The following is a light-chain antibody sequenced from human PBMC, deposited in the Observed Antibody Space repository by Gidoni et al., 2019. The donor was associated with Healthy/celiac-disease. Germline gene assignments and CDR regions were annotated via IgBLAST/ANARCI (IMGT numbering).Light chain of an antibody. J-gene: IGLJ1*01. CDR1: SSDVGGYNY. CDR3: SSYAGSNNYV. V-gene: IGLV2-8*01. Sequence: QSALTQPPSASGSPGQSVTISCTGSSSDVGGYNYVSCYQQHPGKAPKLMISDVSKPPSGVPDRVSGSKSGNTASRTVSGLQAEDEADYYCSSYAGSNNYVFGTGTKVTVL. CDR2: DVS.